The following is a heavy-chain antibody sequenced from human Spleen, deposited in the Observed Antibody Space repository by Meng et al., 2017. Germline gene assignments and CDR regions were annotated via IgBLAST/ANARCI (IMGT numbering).Heavy chain of an antibody. J-gene: IGHJ4*02. CDR3: ATRGNPYLNC. CDR2: ISAYSGNT. V-gene: IGHV1-18*01. CDR1: GYTFTSYG. Sequence: QVQRVQSGAEVKKPGASVKVSCKASGYTFTSYGISWVRQAAGEGLEWMGWISAYSGNTDYAQKFQGRVTMTTDTSTSTAYMELTSLRSDDTAVYYCATRGNPYLNCWGQGTLVTVSS.